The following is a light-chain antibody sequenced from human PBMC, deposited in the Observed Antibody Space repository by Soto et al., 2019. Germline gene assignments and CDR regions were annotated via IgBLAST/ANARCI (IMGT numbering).Light chain of an antibody. V-gene: IGKV3-15*01. J-gene: IGKJ1*01. CDR1: QSVSSN. Sequence: EIVMTQSPATLSVSPGERATLSCRASQSVSSNLAWYQQKPCQAPRLLIYGASTRATGIPARFSGSGSGTEFTLTISSLQSEDFAVYYCQQYNNWTPWTFGQGTKVEI. CDR3: QQYNNWTPWT. CDR2: GAS.